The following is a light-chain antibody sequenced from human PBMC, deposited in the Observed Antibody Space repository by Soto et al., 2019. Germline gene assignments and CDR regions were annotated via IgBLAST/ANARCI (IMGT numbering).Light chain of an antibody. Sequence: QSVLTQPPSVSGAPGQRVTISCTGSSSNIGAGYDVHWYQQLPGAAPKLLIYDNNNRPSGVPDRFSGSKSGTSASLAITGLQAEDEADYHCQSHDISLDDSYVFGTGTKLTVL. CDR3: QSHDISLDDSYV. CDR1: SSNIGAGYD. CDR2: DNN. V-gene: IGLV1-40*01. J-gene: IGLJ1*01.